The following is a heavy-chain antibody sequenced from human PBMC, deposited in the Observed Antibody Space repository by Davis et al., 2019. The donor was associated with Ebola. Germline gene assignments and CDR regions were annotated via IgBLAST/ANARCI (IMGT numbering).Heavy chain of an antibody. Sequence: PGRSLRLSCQRSGYTFTSYWIGWVRPMPGKGLEWMGITHPGDSDTRYSPSFQGQVTISADKSISTAYLQWSSLTASDTAMYYCARGGGAALDAFDIWGQGTMVTVSS. CDR3: ARGGGAALDAFDI. J-gene: IGHJ3*02. CDR1: GYTFTSYW. D-gene: IGHD2-15*01. V-gene: IGHV5-51*01. CDR2: THPGDSDT.